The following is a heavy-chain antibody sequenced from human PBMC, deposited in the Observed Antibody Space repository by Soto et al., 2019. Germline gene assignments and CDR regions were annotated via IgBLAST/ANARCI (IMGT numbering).Heavy chain of an antibody. J-gene: IGHJ6*02. CDR1: GYTFTNYG. CDR3: ARRQWLVGGYYYGMDV. CDR2: NSAYNGNT. Sequence: QVQLVQSGAEVKKPGASVKVSSKASGYTFTNYGISWVRQAPGQGLEWMGWNSAYNGNTNYAQKLQGRVTMTTDTSTSTAYMELRSLRSDDTAVYYCARRQWLVGGYYYGMDVWGQGTTVTVSS. V-gene: IGHV1-18*01. D-gene: IGHD6-19*01.